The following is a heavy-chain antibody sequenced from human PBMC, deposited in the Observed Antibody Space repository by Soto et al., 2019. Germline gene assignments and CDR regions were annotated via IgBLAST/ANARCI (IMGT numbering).Heavy chain of an antibody. Sequence: EVQLVESGGGLVKPGGSLRLSCAASGFTFSSYSMNWVRQAPGKGLEWVSTISSSSSYIYYADSVKGRFTISRDNAKNALYLQMNRRRAEVTAVCVCARDRGGYFDYWGQGTLVTVSS. D-gene: IGHD3-10*01. V-gene: IGHV3-21*01. CDR3: ARDRGGYFDY. J-gene: IGHJ4*02. CDR2: ISSSSSYI. CDR1: GFTFSSYS.